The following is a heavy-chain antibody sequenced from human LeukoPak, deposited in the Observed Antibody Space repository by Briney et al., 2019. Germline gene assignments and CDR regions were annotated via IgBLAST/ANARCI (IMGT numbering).Heavy chain of an antibody. V-gene: IGHV3-15*01. CDR1: GFTFSNAW. J-gene: IGHJ4*02. CDR3: TTSGGGYGPYYFDY. Sequence: KPGGSLRLSCAASGFTFSNAWMSWVRQAPGKGLEWVGRIKSKTDGGTTDYAAPVKGRFTISRDDSKNTLYLQMNSPKTEDTAVYYCTTSGGGYGPYYFDYWGQGTLVTVSS. D-gene: IGHD5-12*01. CDR2: IKSKTDGGTT.